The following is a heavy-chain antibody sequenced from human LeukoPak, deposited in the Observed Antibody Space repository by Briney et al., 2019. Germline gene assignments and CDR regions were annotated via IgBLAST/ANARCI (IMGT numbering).Heavy chain of an antibody. CDR1: GGSISSGDYY. Sequence: SGTLSLTCTVSGGSISSGDYYWSWIRQPPGKGLEWIGYIYYSGSTYYNPSLKSRVTISVDTSKNQFSLKLSSVTAADTAVYYCARRMSMVRGVIITRWFDPWGQGTLVTVSS. CDR2: IYYSGST. V-gene: IGHV4-30-4*01. CDR3: ARRMSMVRGVIITRWFDP. D-gene: IGHD3-10*01. J-gene: IGHJ5*02.